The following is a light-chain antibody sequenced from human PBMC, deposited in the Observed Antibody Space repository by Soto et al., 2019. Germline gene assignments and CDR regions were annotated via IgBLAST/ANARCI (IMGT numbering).Light chain of an antibody. CDR2: GAS. CDR3: QQYGSSPTT. Sequence: EIVLTQSPVTLSLSPGERATLSCRASQSVFNNHIGWYQQKPGQAPRRLIFGASFRATGIPDRFSGSGSGTVFTLTISRLEPEDFAVYYCQQYGSSPTTFGQGTKVDI. J-gene: IGKJ1*01. V-gene: IGKV3-20*01. CDR1: QSVFNNH.